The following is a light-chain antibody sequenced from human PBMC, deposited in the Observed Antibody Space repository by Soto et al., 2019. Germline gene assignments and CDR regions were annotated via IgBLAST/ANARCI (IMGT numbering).Light chain of an antibody. CDR3: QQYNNWPLT. CDR1: QIISSN. Sequence: RVMRQSPGTLSVSPGERTTLSCRASQIISSNLAWYQQKPGQAPRLLIYGASTRATGIPARFSGSGSGTEFTLTISSLQSEDFAVYSCQQYNNWPLTFGQGTKVDNK. CDR2: GAS. J-gene: IGKJ1*01. V-gene: IGKV3-15*01.